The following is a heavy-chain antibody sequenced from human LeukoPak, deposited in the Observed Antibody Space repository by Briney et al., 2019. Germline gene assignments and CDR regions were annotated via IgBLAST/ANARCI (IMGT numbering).Heavy chain of an antibody. D-gene: IGHD3-10*01. CDR3: AKSNGYGLVDR. V-gene: IGHV4-34*12. J-gene: IGHJ3*01. CDR1: GGSFSGYY. CDR2: IFYSGSN. Sequence: PSETLSLTCAVYGGSFSGYYWSWIRQPPGKGLEWIGNIFYSGSNYYCPSLKNRVTISLDTYTNHFPHKQNSMTAADATAYYYAKSNGYGLVDRWGQGRMVSVCS.